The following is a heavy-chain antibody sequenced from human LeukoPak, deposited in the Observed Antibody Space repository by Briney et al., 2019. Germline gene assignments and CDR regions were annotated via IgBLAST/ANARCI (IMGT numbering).Heavy chain of an antibody. J-gene: IGHJ5*02. CDR1: GGSFSGYY. CDR3: ARHPLYCSSTSCYGWFDP. CDR2: INHSGST. D-gene: IGHD2-2*01. Sequence: KPSETLSLTCAVYGGSFSGYYWSWIRQPPGKGLEWIGEINHSGSTNYNPSLKSRVTISVDTSKNQFSLKLSSVTAADTAVYYCARHPLYCSSTSCYGWFDPWGQGTLVTVSS. V-gene: IGHV4-34*01.